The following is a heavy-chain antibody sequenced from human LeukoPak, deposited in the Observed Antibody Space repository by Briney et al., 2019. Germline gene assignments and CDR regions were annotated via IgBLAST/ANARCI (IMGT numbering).Heavy chain of an antibody. Sequence: PGGSLRPSCAASGFTFSSYAMSWVRQAPGKGLEWVSAISGSGGSTYYADSVKGRFTISRDDSKNTLYLQMNSLRAEDTAVYYCARHGSGTYYFDYWGQGTLVTVSS. J-gene: IGHJ4*02. CDR1: GFTFSSYA. D-gene: IGHD3-10*01. CDR2: ISGSGGST. V-gene: IGHV3-23*01. CDR3: ARHGSGTYYFDY.